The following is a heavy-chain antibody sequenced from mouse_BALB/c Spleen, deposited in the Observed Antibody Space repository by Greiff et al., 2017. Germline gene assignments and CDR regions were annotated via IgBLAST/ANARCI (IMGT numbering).Heavy chain of an antibody. CDR3: TRNYGGFHYAMDY. CDR1: GYTFTSYY. J-gene: IGHJ4*01. Sequence: QVQLKESGAELVKPGASVKLSCKASGYTFTSYYMYWVKQRPGQGLEWIGEINPSNSGTNFNEKFKSKATLTVDKSSSTAYMQLSSLTSEDSAVYYCTRNYGGFHYAMDYWGQGTSVTVSS. CDR2: INPSNSGT. V-gene: IGHV1S81*02. D-gene: IGHD1-1*01.